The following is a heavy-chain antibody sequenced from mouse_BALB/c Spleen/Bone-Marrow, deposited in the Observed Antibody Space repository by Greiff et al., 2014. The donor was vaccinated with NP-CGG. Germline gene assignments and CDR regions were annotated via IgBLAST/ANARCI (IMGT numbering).Heavy chain of an antibody. Sequence: VQLQQSGAELVRSGASVRLSCTASGFNIKDYYMHWVKQRPELGLEWIGWIDPENGDIVIAPQLQGKATMTADPSSNTAYLQLNSLTSEDTAVYYCNRGMVTTIAYWGQGTLVTVSA. CDR3: NRGMVTTIAY. J-gene: IGHJ3*01. D-gene: IGHD2-2*01. CDR1: GFNIKDYY. V-gene: IGHV14-4*02. CDR2: IDPENGDI.